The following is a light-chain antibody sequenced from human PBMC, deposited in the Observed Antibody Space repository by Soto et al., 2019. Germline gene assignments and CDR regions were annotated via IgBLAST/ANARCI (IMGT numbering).Light chain of an antibody. CDR3: QQSYSTPLT. J-gene: IGKJ4*01. CDR2: AAS. CDR1: QSISSY. Sequence: DIQITQSTSSLSASVGDRVTITCRASQSISSYLNWYQQKPGKAPKLLIYAASSLQSGVPSRFSGSGSGTDFTLTISSLQPEDFATYYCQQSYSTPLTFGGGTKVDI. V-gene: IGKV1-39*01.